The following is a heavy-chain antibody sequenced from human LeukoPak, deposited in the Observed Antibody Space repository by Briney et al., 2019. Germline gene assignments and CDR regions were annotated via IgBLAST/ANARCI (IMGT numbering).Heavy chain of an antibody. CDR1: GDTFSGYY. V-gene: IGHV1-2*02. D-gene: IGHD3-9*01. J-gene: IGHJ4*02. Sequence: PAASVKVSCKASGDTFSGYYMHWVRQAPGQGLEWIGWINPNSGGTYYAQKFQGRVTMTRDTSISTAYMELSRLRSDDTAVFYCARVAHNYDLLTGYYPYLDYFDFWGQGTLVTVSS. CDR2: INPNSGGT. CDR3: ARVAHNYDLLTGYYPYLDYFDF.